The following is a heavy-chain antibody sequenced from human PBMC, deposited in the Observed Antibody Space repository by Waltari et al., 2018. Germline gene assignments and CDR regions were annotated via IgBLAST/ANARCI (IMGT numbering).Heavy chain of an antibody. V-gene: IGHV4-59*11. CDR3: ARSMVQGIHYYYYGMDV. CDR1: GGSISNHY. D-gene: IGHD3-10*01. J-gene: IGHJ6*02. Sequence: QVQLQESGPGLVKPSETLSLTCTVTGGSISNHYCICIRQPPGKGLEWIGYIYYSGSTNYNPSLKSRVTISVDTSKNQFSLKLSSVTAADTAVYYCARSMVQGIHYYYYGMDVWGQGTTVTVSS. CDR2: IYYSGST.